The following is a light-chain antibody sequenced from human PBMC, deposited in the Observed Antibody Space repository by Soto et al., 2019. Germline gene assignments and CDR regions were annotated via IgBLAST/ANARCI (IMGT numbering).Light chain of an antibody. CDR2: GNN. Sequence: QSVLTQPPSVSGAPGQRVTISCTGSSSNLGAGYAVHWYQQLPGTAPKLLIFGNNNRPSGVPDRFSGSKSPTSASLAITGLQAEDEADYYCQSGDKNAVIFGGGTKVTVL. V-gene: IGLV1-40*01. J-gene: IGLJ2*01. CDR1: SSNLGAGYA. CDR3: QSGDKNAVI.